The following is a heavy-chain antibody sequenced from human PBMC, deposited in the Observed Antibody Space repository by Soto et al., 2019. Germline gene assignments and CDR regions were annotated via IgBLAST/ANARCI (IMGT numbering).Heavy chain of an antibody. D-gene: IGHD2-2*01. Sequence: QVQLQQWGAGLLKPSETLSLTCAVYGGSFSGYYWSWIRQPPGKGLAWIGEINHSGSTNYNPSLKSRVTISVDTYKNQLSLKLSSVTAADTAVYYCAIERPPDQLPRKGIEPWGQGTLVTVSS. CDR1: GGSFSGYY. V-gene: IGHV4-34*01. J-gene: IGHJ5*02. CDR3: AIERPPDQLPRKGIEP. CDR2: INHSGST.